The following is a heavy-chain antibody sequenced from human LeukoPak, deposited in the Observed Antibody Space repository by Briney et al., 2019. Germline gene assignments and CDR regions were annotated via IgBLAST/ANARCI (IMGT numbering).Heavy chain of an antibody. V-gene: IGHV4-39*01. CDR1: GGSINSSSYY. J-gene: IGHJ5*02. Sequence: SETLSLTCIVSGGSINSSSYYWGWIRQPPGKGLEWIGSIYYSGRTYYNPSLKSRVTISVDTSKNQFSLKLSSVTAADTAVYYCARQIDPWAPFDPWGQGTLVTVSS. CDR3: ARQIDPWAPFDP. D-gene: IGHD3-9*01. CDR2: IYYSGRT.